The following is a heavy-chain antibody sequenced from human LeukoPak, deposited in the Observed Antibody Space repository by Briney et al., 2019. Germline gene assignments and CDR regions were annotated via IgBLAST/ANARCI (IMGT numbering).Heavy chain of an antibody. CDR2: ISGSTGAT. CDR3: ARILGFRNPDY. CDR1: GFTFSTYS. J-gene: IGHJ4*02. Sequence: PGGSLRLSCAASGFTFSTYSMNWVRQAPGKGLEWISYISGSTGATFYADSVKGRFTISRDNAKNSLFLQMNSLRAEDTAVYYCARILGFRNPDYWGQGTLVTVSS. D-gene: IGHD1-14*01. V-gene: IGHV3-48*04.